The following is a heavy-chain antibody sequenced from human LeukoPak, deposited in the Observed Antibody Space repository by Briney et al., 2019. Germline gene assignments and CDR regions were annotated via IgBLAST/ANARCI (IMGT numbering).Heavy chain of an antibody. V-gene: IGHV5-51*01. D-gene: IGHD5-24*01. Sequence: GESLKISCQGSGYSFTSYWIGWVRQMPGKGLEWMGIIYPGDSDTRYSPSFQGQVTISADKSISTAYLQCSSLKASDTAMYYCARHRGAFSVEMATIFPDYWGQGTLVTVSS. CDR2: IYPGDSDT. CDR1: GYSFTSYW. J-gene: IGHJ4*02. CDR3: ARHRGAFSVEMATIFPDY.